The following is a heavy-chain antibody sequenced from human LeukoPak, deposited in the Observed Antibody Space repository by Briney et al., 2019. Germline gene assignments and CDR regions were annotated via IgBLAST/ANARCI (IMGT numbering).Heavy chain of an antibody. V-gene: IGHV6-1*01. Sequence: SQTLSLTCAISGDSVSSNSAAWNWIRQSPSRGLEWLGRTYYRSKWSTDYAVFVKSRITINPDTSKNQFSLHLKSVTPEDTAVYYCARMVGNSPDYWGQGTLVTASS. CDR1: GDSVSSNSAA. D-gene: IGHD2/OR15-2a*01. CDR3: ARMVGNSPDY. CDR2: TYYRSKWST. J-gene: IGHJ4*02.